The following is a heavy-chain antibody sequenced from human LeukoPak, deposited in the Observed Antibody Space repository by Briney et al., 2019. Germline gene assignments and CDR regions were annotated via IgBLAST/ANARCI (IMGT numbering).Heavy chain of an antibody. CDR2: IYYSGST. D-gene: IGHD4-23*01. J-gene: IGHJ4*02. V-gene: IGHV4-31*03. CDR3: ARDGYGGNFDY. Sequence: SETLSLTCTVSGGSISSGGYYWSWIRQHPGKGLEWIGYIYYSGSTYYNPSLKSRVTISVDTSKNQFSLKLSSVTAADTAVYYCARDGYGGNFDYWGQGTLVTVSS. CDR1: GGSISSGGYY.